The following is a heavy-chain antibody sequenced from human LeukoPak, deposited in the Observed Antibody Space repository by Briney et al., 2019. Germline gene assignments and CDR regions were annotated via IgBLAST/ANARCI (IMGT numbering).Heavy chain of an antibody. CDR2: IYYSGST. CDR1: GGSISSYY. D-gene: IGHD1-14*01. V-gene: IGHV4-59*01. CDR3: ARWRTDAFDI. Sequence: SETLSLTCTVSGGSISSYYWSWIRQPPGKGLEWIGYIYYSGSTNYNPSLKSRVTISVDTSKNQFSLKLSSVTAADTAVYYCARWRTDAFDIRGQGTMVTVSS. J-gene: IGHJ3*02.